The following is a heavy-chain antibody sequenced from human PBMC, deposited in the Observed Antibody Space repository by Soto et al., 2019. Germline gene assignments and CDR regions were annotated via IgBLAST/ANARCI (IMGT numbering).Heavy chain of an antibody. CDR1: GYSISSGYY. Sequence: PSETLSLTCAVSGYSISSGYYWGWIRQPPGKGLEWIGSLYHSGDTYYNPSLKSRVTISVDKSISTAYLQWSSLKASDTAMYYCARQQTFGPTTTDAFDIWGQGTMVTVSS. J-gene: IGHJ3*02. V-gene: IGHV4-38-2*01. CDR3: ARQQTFGPTTTDAFDI. D-gene: IGHD1-1*01. CDR2: LYHSGDT.